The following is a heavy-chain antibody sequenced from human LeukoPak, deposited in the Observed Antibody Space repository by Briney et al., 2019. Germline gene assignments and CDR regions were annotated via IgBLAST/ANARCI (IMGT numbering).Heavy chain of an antibody. CDR1: GFTFSSYA. D-gene: IGHD2-2*01. V-gene: IGHV3-23*01. CDR3: AKGSTSTPGQSPRFDP. CDR2: ISGSGGST. J-gene: IGHJ5*02. Sequence: PGGSLRLSCAASGFTFSSYAMSWVRQAPGKGLEWVSAISGSGGSTYYADSVKGRFTISRDNSKNTLYLQMNSLRAEDTAVYYCAKGSTSTPGQSPRFDPWGQGTLVTVSS.